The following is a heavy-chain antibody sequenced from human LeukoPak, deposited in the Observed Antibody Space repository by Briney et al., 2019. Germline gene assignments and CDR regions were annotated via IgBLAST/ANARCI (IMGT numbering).Heavy chain of an antibody. CDR1: GFTVSSNY. V-gene: IGHV3-53*01. Sequence: GGSLRLSCAASGFTVSSNYMSWVRQAPGKGLEWVSVIYSGGSTYYADSVKGRFTISRDNSKNTLYLQMNSLRAEDTAVYYCAKASNYYGSGSSRYYYYYMDVWGKGTTVTVSS. CDR3: AKASNYYGSGSSRYYYYYMDV. J-gene: IGHJ6*03. CDR2: IYSGGST. D-gene: IGHD3-10*01.